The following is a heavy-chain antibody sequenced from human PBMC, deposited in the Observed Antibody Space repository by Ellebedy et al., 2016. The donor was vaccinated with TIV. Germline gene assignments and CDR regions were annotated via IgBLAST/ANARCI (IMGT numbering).Heavy chain of an antibody. CDR2: ISSSSTYI. Sequence: GGSLRLSCAASGFTFSSYNMNWVRQAPGKGLEWVSSISSSSTYIYYADSVRGRFTISRDNVKNSLYLQMNSLRAEDTAVYYCARDGDDTVTTKGVGYWGQGTLVTVSS. CDR1: GFTFSSYN. D-gene: IGHD4-17*01. CDR3: ARDGDDTVTTKGVGY. V-gene: IGHV3-21*01. J-gene: IGHJ4*02.